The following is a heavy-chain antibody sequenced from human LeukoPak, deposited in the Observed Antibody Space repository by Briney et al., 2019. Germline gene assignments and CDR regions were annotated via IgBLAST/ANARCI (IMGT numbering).Heavy chain of an antibody. V-gene: IGHV3-30-3*01. CDR2: ISYDGSNK. CDR3: ATGGDASFDI. J-gene: IGHJ3*02. Sequence: GGSLRLSCAASGFTFRNYAMHWVRQAPGKGLEWVALISYDGSNKYYTDSVKGRFTISRDNSKNTLSLQMNSLRADDTAVYYCATGGDASFDIWGQGTMVTVSS. CDR1: GFTFRNYA.